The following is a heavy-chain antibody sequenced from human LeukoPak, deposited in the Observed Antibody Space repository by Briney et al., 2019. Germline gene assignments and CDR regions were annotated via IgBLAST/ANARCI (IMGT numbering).Heavy chain of an antibody. J-gene: IGHJ4*02. CDR1: GYTFTSYY. CDR3: ARGDYYDSSGYSHTDY. V-gene: IGHV1-46*01. Sequence: ASVKVSCKASGYTFTSYYIHWVRQAPGQALEWMGIINPSAGSTSYAQKFQGRVTMTRDTSTNTVYMELSSLRSEDTAVYYCARGDYYDSSGYSHTDYWGQGALVTVSS. D-gene: IGHD3-22*01. CDR2: INPSAGST.